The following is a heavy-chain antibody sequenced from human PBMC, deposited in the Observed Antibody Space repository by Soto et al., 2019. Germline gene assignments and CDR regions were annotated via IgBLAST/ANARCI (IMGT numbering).Heavy chain of an antibody. Sequence: QVQLAESGGGVVQPGTSLRVSCVGSGFRFRSYVIHWVRQAPGKGLEWVALTSYDGSDKYYGDSVRGRFTISRDNSRNTVDLQMDSLRLEDTALYYCARWGTTGGLDVWGQGTLDSVSS. CDR2: TSYDGSDK. D-gene: IGHD3-16*01. V-gene: IGHV3-33*05. CDR3: ARWGTTGGLDV. CDR1: GFRFRSYV. J-gene: IGHJ1*01.